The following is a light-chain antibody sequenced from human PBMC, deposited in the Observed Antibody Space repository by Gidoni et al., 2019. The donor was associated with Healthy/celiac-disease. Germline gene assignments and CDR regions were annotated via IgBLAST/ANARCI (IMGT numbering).Light chain of an antibody. Sequence: EIVLTQSPATLSLSPGERATLSCRASQIVSSYLAWYQQKPGKAPRLLIDDASNRATGIPARFSGSGSGTDFTLTISSLEPEDFAVYYCQQRSNWPPLYTFGQGTKLEIK. CDR1: QIVSSY. CDR3: QQRSNWPPLYT. J-gene: IGKJ2*01. CDR2: DAS. V-gene: IGKV3-11*01.